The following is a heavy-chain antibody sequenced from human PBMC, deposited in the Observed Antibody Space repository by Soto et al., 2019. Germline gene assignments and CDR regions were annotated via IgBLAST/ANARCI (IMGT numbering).Heavy chain of an antibody. CDR3: AKGPYSGSYARYFDY. J-gene: IGHJ4*02. Sequence: VSLRLSCAASGFTFSSYAMSWVRQAPGKGLEWVSAISGSGGSTYYADSVKGQFTISRDNSKNTLYLQMNSLRAEDTAVYYCAKGPYSGSYARYFDYWGQGTLVTVSS. CDR2: ISGSGGST. CDR1: GFTFSSYA. D-gene: IGHD1-26*01. V-gene: IGHV3-23*01.